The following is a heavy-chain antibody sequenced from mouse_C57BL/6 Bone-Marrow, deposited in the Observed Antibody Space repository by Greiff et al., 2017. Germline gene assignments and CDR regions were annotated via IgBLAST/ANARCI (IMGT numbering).Heavy chain of an antibody. CDR3: ARRRIITTVVATDY. V-gene: IGHV1-64*01. CDR1: GYTFTSYW. Sequence: QVQLQQPGAELVKPGASVKLSCKASGYTFTSYWMHWVKQRPGQGLEWIGMIHPNSGSTNYNAKFKSKDTLTVDKSSSTAYMQLSSLTSEDSAGYYGARRRIITTVVATDYWGQGNTLTVSS. D-gene: IGHD1-1*01. J-gene: IGHJ2*01. CDR2: IHPNSGST.